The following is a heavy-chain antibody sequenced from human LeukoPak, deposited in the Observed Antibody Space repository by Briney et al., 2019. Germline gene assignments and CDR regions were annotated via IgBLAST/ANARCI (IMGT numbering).Heavy chain of an antibody. D-gene: IGHD2-2*01. CDR2: IYYSGST. CDR3: VREPRYCTTTSCHAYAFDI. CDR1: GGSMSSYY. V-gene: IGHV4-59*01. Sequence: PSETLSLTCSVSGGSMSSYYWSWIRQPPGKGLEWIGYIYYSGSTDYNPSLKSRVTISIDMSKNQFSLRLHSVTAADTALYYCVREPRYCTTTSCHAYAFDIWGQGTMVTVSS. J-gene: IGHJ3*02.